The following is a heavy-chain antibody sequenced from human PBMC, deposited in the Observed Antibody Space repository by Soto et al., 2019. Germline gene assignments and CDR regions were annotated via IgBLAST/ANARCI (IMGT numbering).Heavy chain of an antibody. V-gene: IGHV4-59*01. CDR3: ARDLHYFDSSGYPRVEAFDI. Sequence: QVQLQESGPGLVRPSEILSLTCTVSGGSISRYYWSWVRQPPGKGLEWIGCIYYSGSTHYNPSLKSRVTISVDTSKNQFSLKLRSVTAADTDVYDCARDLHYFDSSGYPRVEAFDIWGQGTMLTVSS. J-gene: IGHJ3*02. CDR2: IYYSGST. D-gene: IGHD3-22*01. CDR1: GGSISRYY.